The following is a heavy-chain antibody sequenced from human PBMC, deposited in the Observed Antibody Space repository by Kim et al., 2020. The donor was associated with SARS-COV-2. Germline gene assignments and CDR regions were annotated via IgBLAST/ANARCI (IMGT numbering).Heavy chain of an antibody. D-gene: IGHD3-10*01. CDR3: AKSSASLWFGGGLNAFD. CDR2: ISYDGSIK. V-gene: IGHV3-30*18. Sequence: GGSLRLSCGASGFTFNNYAMHWVRQAPGKGLEWVAAISYDGSIKYYADSVKGQFTVSRDSSHNTLYLQMRSLRPEDTALYYCAKSSASLWFGGGLNAFD. CDR1: GFTFNNYA. J-gene: IGHJ3*01.